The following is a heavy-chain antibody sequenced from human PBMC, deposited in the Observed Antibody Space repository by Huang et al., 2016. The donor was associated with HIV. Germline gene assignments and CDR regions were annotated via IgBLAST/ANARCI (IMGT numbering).Heavy chain of an antibody. D-gene: IGHD3-16*01. CDR3: ARTKGEFDF. V-gene: IGHV1-18*04. J-gene: IGHJ4*02. CDR1: GYKFHIYE. CDR2: ISGDNVST. Sequence: QIHLVQSGPEVKQPGASVKVSCKASGYKFHIYEITWVRQTPGQGLEWMGWISGDNVSTRFAQKFQDRLTRTTDGYTRTAYLELRSLRLDDTAVYYCARTKGEFDFWGQGALVTVSS.